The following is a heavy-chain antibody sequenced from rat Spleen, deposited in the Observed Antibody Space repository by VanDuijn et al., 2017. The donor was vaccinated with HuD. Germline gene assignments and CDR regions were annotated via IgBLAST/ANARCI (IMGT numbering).Heavy chain of an antibody. CDR1: GFTFSHYG. V-gene: IGHV5-29*01. CDR2: LSYDGHTT. CDR3: ARRHYGYTDYFDY. J-gene: IGHJ2*01. D-gene: IGHD1-11*01. Sequence: EVQLVESGGDLVQPGRSLKLTCAASGFTFSHYGMAWVRQAPTKGLEWVATLSYDGHTTYYRDSVKGRFTISRDIAKSTLYLQMDSLGSEDTATYYCARRHYGYTDYFDYRGQGVMVTVSS.